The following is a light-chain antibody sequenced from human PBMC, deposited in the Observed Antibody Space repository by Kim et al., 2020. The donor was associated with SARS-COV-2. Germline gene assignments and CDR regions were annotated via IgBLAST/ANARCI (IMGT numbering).Light chain of an antibody. J-gene: IGLJ1*01. CDR3: AAWDDSLSGYV. Sequence: PRVTISCSGSSSNIGSNTVNWYQQLPGTAPKLLIFGNNQRPSGVPDRFSGSKSGTSGSLAISGLQSEDEADYYCAAWDDSLSGYVFGTGTKVTVL. CDR1: SSNIGSNT. CDR2: GNN. V-gene: IGLV1-44*01.